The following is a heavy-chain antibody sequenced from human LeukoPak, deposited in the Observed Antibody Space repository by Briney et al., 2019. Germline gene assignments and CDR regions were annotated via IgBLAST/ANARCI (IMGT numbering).Heavy chain of an antibody. J-gene: IGHJ5*02. CDR3: ARGPQITIVFSDWFDP. Sequence: ASVKVSCKASGYTFSSYAIHWVRQAPGQRLEWMGWINAGDGNTKYSQKFQGRVSITRDTSASTAYMELCSLRSEDTAVYYCARGPQITIVFSDWFDPWGQGTLVTVSS. CDR2: INAGDGNT. V-gene: IGHV1-3*01. D-gene: IGHD3-10*01. CDR1: GYTFSSYA.